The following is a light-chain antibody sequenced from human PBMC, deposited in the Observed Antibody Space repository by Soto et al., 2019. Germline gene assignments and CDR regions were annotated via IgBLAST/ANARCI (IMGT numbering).Light chain of an antibody. J-gene: IGLJ1*01. V-gene: IGLV2-11*01. CDR2: DVS. CDR3: CSYAGSSYV. Sequence: QSALTQPRSVSGSPGQSVTISCTGTSSDVGGYNYVSWYQQHPGKAPKLMICDVSKRPSGVPDRFSGSKSGNTASLTISGLQAEDEADYYCCSYAGSSYVFGTGTKLTVL. CDR1: SSDVGGYNY.